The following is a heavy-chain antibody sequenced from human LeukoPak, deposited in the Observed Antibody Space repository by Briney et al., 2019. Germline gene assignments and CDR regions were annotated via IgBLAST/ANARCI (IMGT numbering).Heavy chain of an antibody. CDR1: GYTFTSYY. V-gene: IGHV1-46*01. CDR2: INPSGGST. CDR3: ARSPVSSSQYYYYYYYMDV. J-gene: IGHJ6*03. Sequence: ASVKVSCKASGYTFTSYYMHWVRQAPGQGLEWMGIINPSGGSTSYAQKFQGRVTMTRDMSTSTVYMELSSLRSEDTAVYYCARSPVSSSQYYYYYYYMDVWGKGTTVTVSS. D-gene: IGHD5/OR15-5a*01.